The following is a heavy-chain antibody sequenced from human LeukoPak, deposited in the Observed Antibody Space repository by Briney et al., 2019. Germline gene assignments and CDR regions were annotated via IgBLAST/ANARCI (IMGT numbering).Heavy chain of an antibody. J-gene: IGHJ4*02. CDR2: INPRRGST. Sequence: GASVKVSCKASGYTFTSYYMHWVRQAPGQGLEWKGTINPRRGSTHYAQKFQGRVTMTRDTSTSTVYMELSSVRSEDTAVYYCARVLPPANYYDSSGPRYYFDYWGQGTLVTVSS. V-gene: IGHV1-46*01. CDR1: GYTFTSYY. D-gene: IGHD3-22*01. CDR3: ARVLPPANYYDSSGPRYYFDY.